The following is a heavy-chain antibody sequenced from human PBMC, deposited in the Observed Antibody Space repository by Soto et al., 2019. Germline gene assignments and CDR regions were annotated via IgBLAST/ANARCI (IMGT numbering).Heavy chain of an antibody. J-gene: IGHJ3*02. Sequence: SETLSLTCTVSGGSISSGGYYWSWIRQHPGKGLEWIGYIYYSGSTYYNPSLKSRVTISVDTSKNQFSLKLSSVTAADTAVYYCARASGERFSILPEAAFDIWGQGTMVTVSS. CDR3: ARASGERFSILPEAAFDI. CDR1: GGSISSGGYY. CDR2: IYYSGST. V-gene: IGHV4-31*03. D-gene: IGHD3-10*01.